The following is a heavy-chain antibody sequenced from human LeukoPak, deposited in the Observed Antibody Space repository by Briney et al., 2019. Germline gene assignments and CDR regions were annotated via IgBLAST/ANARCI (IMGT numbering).Heavy chain of an antibody. Sequence: SQTLSLTCTVSGGSISSGGYYWSWISQHPGKGLEWIGYIYYSGSTYYNPSLKSRVTISVDTSKNQFSLKLSSVTAADTAVYYCARAEGNYGSGSYDAFDIWGQGTMVTVSS. J-gene: IGHJ3*02. D-gene: IGHD3-10*01. CDR1: GGSISSGGYY. CDR2: IYYSGST. CDR3: ARAEGNYGSGSYDAFDI. V-gene: IGHV4-31*03.